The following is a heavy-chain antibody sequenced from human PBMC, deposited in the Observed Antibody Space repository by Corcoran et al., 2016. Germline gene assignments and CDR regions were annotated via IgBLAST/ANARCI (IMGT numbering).Heavy chain of an antibody. Sequence: QVQLQESGPGLVMPSETLSLTCSVSGYSISSGYYWGWVRQPPGKGLEWIGNIYHSGSTYYNPSLKSRVTVSVDTSKNQFSLKLSSVTAADAAVYYWARATNQYYYDSSGYLGGYFDYWGQGTLVTVST. V-gene: IGHV4-38-2*02. CDR1: GYSISSGYY. CDR2: IYHSGST. J-gene: IGHJ4*02. D-gene: IGHD3-22*01. CDR3: ARATNQYYYDSSGYLGGYFDY.